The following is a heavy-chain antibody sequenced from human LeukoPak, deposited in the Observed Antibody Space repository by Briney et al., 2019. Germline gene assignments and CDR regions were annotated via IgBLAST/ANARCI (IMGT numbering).Heavy chain of an antibody. Sequence: PSETLSLTCTVSGGSISSSIYYWGWIRQPPGKGLEWIGSIYYSGSTYYNPSLKSRVTISVDTSKNQFSLKLSSVTAADTAVYYCARGTVTTYYYYYGMDVWGQGTTVTVSS. D-gene: IGHD4-17*01. CDR3: ARGTVTTYYYYYGMDV. CDR1: GGSISSSIYY. J-gene: IGHJ6*02. CDR2: IYYSGST. V-gene: IGHV4-39*01.